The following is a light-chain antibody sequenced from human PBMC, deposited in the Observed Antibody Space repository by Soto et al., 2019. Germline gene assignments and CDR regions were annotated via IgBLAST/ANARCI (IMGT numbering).Light chain of an antibody. CDR1: QSVRSER. CDR2: DAS. V-gene: IGKV3-20*01. CDR3: QEYDGAPTIT. Sequence: EIVLTQLPDTRSLSPGERATLSCRASQSVRSERLAWYQQKRGQAPTLIIFDASSRASGTPERFSGSGCGTEFFLPISRMETADFLVSYCQEYDGAPTITFGLGTRLEIK. J-gene: IGKJ5*01.